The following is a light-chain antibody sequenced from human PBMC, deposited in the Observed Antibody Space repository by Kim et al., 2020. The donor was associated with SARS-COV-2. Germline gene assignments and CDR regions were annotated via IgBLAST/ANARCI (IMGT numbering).Light chain of an antibody. Sequence: DIVMTQSPDSLAVSLGERATINCKSSQSVLYSSNNKNYLAWYQHRPGQPPKLLLYWASTRESGVPDRFSGSGSGTDFTLTISSLQAEDVAVYYCQQYYSSPWTFGQGTKVDIK. J-gene: IGKJ1*01. CDR2: WAS. CDR1: QSVLYSSNNKNY. V-gene: IGKV4-1*01. CDR3: QQYYSSPWT.